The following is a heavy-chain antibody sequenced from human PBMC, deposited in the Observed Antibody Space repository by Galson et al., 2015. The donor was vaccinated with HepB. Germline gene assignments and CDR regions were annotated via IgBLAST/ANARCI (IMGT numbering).Heavy chain of an antibody. V-gene: IGHV3-7*03. CDR2: IKEDGSEK. J-gene: IGHJ6*02. CDR1: GFNFSRYW. CDR3: AKGRLNGGGGGFLDWLLWARYYGMDV. Sequence: SLRLSCAASGFNFSRYWMTWVRQTPGKGLEWVANIKEDGSEKYYVDSVKGRFSISRDNAKRSVNLRMNSLRAEDTAVYYCAKGRLNGGGGGFLDWLLWARYYGMDVWGQGTTVIVSS. D-gene: IGHD3-3*01.